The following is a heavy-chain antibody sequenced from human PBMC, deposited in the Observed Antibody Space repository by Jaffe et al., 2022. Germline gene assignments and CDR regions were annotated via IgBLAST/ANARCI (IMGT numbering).Heavy chain of an antibody. CDR2: IYYTGST. CDR3: ARSFDWLSAACYMDV. CDR1: GGSISNYY. D-gene: IGHD3-9*01. J-gene: IGHJ6*03. Sequence: QVQLQESGPGLVKASETLSLTCTVSGGSISNYYWSWIRQPPGKGLEWIGYIYYTGSTNYNPSLKSRVTISIDTSKHQFSLKLSSVTAADTAVYYCARSFDWLSAACYMDVWGTGTTVTVSS. V-gene: IGHV4-59*01.